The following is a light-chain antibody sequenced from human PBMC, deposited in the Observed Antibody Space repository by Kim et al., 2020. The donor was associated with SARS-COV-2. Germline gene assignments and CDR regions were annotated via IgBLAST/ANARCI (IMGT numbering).Light chain of an antibody. CDR2: DVT. J-gene: IGLJ1*01. CDR3: SSYSNRHIYV. Sequence: QSALTQPASVSGSPGQSITISCTGTYSDVGAHESVSWYQQHPDKAPKFIIYDVTERPSGVSDRFSGSKSGNTASLTISGLQAEDEADYYCSSYSNRHIYVFGTGTKVNV. CDR1: YSDVGAHES. V-gene: IGLV2-14*03.